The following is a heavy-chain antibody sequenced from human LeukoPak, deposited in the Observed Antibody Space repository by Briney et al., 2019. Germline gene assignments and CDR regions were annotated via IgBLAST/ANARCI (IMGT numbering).Heavy chain of an antibody. Sequence: GGSLRLSCAASGFTFSSYSMNWVRQAPGKGLEWVSSISSSSSYIYYADSVKGRFTISRDNAKNSLYLQMNSLRAEDTAVYYCAAVRGVTLFDYWGQGTLVTVSS. CDR2: ISSSSSYI. V-gene: IGHV3-21*01. J-gene: IGHJ4*02. CDR3: AAVRGVTLFDY. CDR1: GFTFSSYS. D-gene: IGHD3-10*01.